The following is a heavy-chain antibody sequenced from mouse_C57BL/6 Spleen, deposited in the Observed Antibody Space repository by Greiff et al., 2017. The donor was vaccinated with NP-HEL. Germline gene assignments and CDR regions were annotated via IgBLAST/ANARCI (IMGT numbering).Heavy chain of an antibody. CDR2: IDPSDSYT. J-gene: IGHJ2*01. D-gene: IGHD5-5*01. CDR3: ARGLPYFDY. V-gene: IGHV1-69*01. Sequence: VQLQQPGAELVMPGASVKLSCKASGYTFTSYWMHWVKQRPGQGLEWIGEIDPSDSYTNYNQKFKGKSTLTVDKSSSTAYMQLSSLTSEDSAVYYCARGLPYFDYWGQGTTLTVSS. CDR1: GYTFTSYW.